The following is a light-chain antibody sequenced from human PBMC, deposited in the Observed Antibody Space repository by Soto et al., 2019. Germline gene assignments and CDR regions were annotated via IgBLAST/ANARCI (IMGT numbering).Light chain of an antibody. Sequence: EVVVTQSPSTLSVSLGQRATLSCRTSQTVSNNLAWYRQKPGQAPSLLIYGISTRATGLPASFSGTGSGTEFTLTISSLQSEDSALYYCQQYNNWPHTFGQGTKLEIK. CDR3: QQYNNWPHT. V-gene: IGKV3-15*01. CDR1: QTVSNN. CDR2: GIS. J-gene: IGKJ2*01.